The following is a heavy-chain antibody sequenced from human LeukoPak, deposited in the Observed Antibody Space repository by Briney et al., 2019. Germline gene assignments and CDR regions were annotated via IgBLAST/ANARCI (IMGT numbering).Heavy chain of an antibody. CDR2: INPNSGGT. CDR1: GYTFTGYY. Sequence: ASVKVSCKASGYTFTGYYMHGVRQAPGPGLEWMGWINPNSGGTNYAQKFQGRVTMTRDTSIRTAYMELSRLRSDDTAVYYCARESGVAVAQRNAFDIWGQETMVTVSS. D-gene: IGHD6-19*01. J-gene: IGHJ3*02. V-gene: IGHV1-2*02. CDR3: ARESGVAVAQRNAFDI.